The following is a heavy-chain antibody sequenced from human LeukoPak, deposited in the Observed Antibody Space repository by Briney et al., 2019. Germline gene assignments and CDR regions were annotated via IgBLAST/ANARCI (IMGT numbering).Heavy chain of an antibody. CDR1: GGSISTSRYY. V-gene: IGHV4-39*01. CDR2: IYYSGST. CDR3: ARRAHCSSSSCLTWFDH. J-gene: IGHJ5*02. Sequence: KPSETLSLTCTVAGGSISTSRYYWGWIRQTPGKGLEWIGSIYYSGSTYYNPSLRSRVTISVDTSKNQFSLKLSSVTAADTAVYYCARRAHCSSSSCLTWFDHWGQGTLVTVSS. D-gene: IGHD2-2*01.